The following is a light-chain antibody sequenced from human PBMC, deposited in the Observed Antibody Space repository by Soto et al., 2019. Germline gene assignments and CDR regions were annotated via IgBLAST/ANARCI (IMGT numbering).Light chain of an antibody. CDR2: GAS. CDR1: QGISND. J-gene: IGKJ4*01. Sequence: DIQMTQSPPSLSASVGDRVTISCQASQGISNDLTWYQQKPGKAPKLLIYGASDLERGVPPRFSGSGSRTDFTLSISNLQPEDVATYYCQQYHSIPQITFGGGTKVEI. CDR3: QQYHSIPQIT. V-gene: IGKV1-33*01.